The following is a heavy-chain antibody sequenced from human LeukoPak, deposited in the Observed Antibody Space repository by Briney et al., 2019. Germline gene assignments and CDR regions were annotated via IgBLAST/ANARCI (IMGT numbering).Heavy chain of an antibody. CDR3: ASDFLVWDSGYGFDP. Sequence: GGSLRLSCAASGFTFSSYGMHWVRQAPGKGLEWVAFIWYDGINKYYADSVKGRFTISRDNSKNTLYLQMNSLRAEDTAVYYCASDFLVWDSGYGFDPWGQGTLVTVSS. CDR1: GFTFSSYG. D-gene: IGHD5-12*01. V-gene: IGHV3-33*01. J-gene: IGHJ5*02. CDR2: IWYDGINK.